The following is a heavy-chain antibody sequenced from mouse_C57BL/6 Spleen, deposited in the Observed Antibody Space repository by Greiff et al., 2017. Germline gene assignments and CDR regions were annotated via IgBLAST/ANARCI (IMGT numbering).Heavy chain of an antibody. D-gene: IGHD1-1*01. CDR2: IDPETGGT. V-gene: IGHV1-15*01. CDR1: GYTFTDYE. J-gene: IGHJ3*01. Sequence: QVQLQQSGAELVRPGASVTLSCKASGYTFTDYEMHWVKQTPVHGLEWIGAIDPETGGTAYNQKFKGKAILTADKSSSTAYMELRSLTSEDSAVYYCTRSLYGSSPPGFAYWGQGTLVTVSA. CDR3: TRSLYGSSPPGFAY.